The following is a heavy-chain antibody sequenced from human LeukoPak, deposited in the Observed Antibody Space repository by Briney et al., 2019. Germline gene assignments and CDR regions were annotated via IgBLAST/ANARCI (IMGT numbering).Heavy chain of an antibody. V-gene: IGHV4-4*07. Sequence: SETLSLTCTVSGGSMSSYYWSWIRQPAGKGLEWIGRIYTSGSTNYNPSLKSRVTISVDTSKNQFSLKLSSVTAADAAVYYCARATAAAGTPFDYWGQGTLVTVSS. CDR3: ARATAAAGTPFDY. CDR2: IYTSGST. D-gene: IGHD6-13*01. J-gene: IGHJ4*02. CDR1: GGSMSSYY.